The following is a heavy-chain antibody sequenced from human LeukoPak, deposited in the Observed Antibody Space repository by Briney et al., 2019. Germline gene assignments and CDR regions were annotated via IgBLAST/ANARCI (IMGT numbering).Heavy chain of an antibody. Sequence: GASVKVSCKASGGTFSSYAISWVRQAPGQGLEWMGGIIPIFGTANYAQKFQGRVTITADESTSTAYMELSSLRSEDTAVYYCARVVTGTTDAFDIWGQGTMVTVSS. CDR1: GGTFSSYA. D-gene: IGHD1-14*01. CDR3: ARVVTGTTDAFDI. J-gene: IGHJ3*02. CDR2: IIPIFGTA. V-gene: IGHV1-69*13.